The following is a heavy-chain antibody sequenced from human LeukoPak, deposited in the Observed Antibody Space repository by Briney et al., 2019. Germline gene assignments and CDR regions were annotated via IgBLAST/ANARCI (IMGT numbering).Heavy chain of an antibody. D-gene: IGHD6-6*01. CDR1: GFTFSSYA. CDR2: ISYDGSNK. CDR3: ARDSGRAARLYY. V-gene: IGHV3-30-3*01. Sequence: PGGSLRLSCAASGFTFSSYAMHWVRQAPGKGLEWVAVISYDGSNKYYADSVKGRFTISRDNSKNTLYLQMNSLRAEDTAVYYCARDSGRAARLYYWGQGTLVTVSS. J-gene: IGHJ4*02.